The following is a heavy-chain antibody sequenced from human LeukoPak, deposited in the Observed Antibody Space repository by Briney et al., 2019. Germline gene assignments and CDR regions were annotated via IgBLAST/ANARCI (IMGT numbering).Heavy chain of an antibody. CDR2: INSDGSST. D-gene: IGHD2-2*01. CDR1: GFTFSNYW. J-gene: IGHJ4*02. V-gene: IGHV3-74*01. CDR3: ARDGYCSSTSCYYFDY. Sequence: PGGSLRLSCAASGFTFSNYWIHWVRQAPGKGLVWVSRINSDGSSTSHADSVKGRFTISRDNAKNTLYLQMNSLRAEDTAVYYCARDGYCSSTSCYYFDYWGQGTLVTVSS.